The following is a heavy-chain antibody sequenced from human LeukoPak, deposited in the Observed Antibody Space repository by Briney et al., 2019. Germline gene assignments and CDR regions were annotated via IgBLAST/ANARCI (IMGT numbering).Heavy chain of an antibody. CDR1: GFTFSSYS. CDR3: ARDRSPYTTSAYYLDY. Sequence: GGSLRLSCAAAGFTFSSYSMNWVRQAPGKGLEWISYISGRTGTMYYANSVQGRFAISRDNAKNSLYLQLNSLRDEDTAVYYCARDRSPYTTSAYYLDYWGQGTLVTVSS. J-gene: IGHJ4*02. CDR2: ISGRTGTM. D-gene: IGHD3-22*01. V-gene: IGHV3-48*02.